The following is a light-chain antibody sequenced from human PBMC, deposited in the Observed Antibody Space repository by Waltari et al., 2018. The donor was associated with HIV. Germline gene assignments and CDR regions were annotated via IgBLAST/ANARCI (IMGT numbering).Light chain of an antibody. CDR1: SSNIGTSKY. CDR2: EVT. V-gene: IGLV2-14*01. J-gene: IGLJ3*02. Sequence: QSALTQPASVSGSPGQSITISCTGASSNIGTSKYVSWYLQRPGTAPQIIIYEVTNRPSGVSDRFSGSKSGNTASLTISRLQPEDEAVYFCNSFTNSGTLEFGGGTKLTVL. CDR3: NSFTNSGTLE.